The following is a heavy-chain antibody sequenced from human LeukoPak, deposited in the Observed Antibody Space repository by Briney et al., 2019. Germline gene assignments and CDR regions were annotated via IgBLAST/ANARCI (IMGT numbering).Heavy chain of an antibody. V-gene: IGHV4-34*01. D-gene: IGHD2-15*01. CDR2: INHSGST. J-gene: IGHJ5*02. CDR1: GESFSGYY. CDR3: ARRRVVAATNWFDP. Sequence: PSETLSLTCAVYGESFSGYYWSWIRQPPGKGLEWIGEINHSGSTNYNPSLKSRVTISIDTSKNQFSLKLSAVTAADTALYYCARRRVVAATNWFDPWGQGTLVTVSS.